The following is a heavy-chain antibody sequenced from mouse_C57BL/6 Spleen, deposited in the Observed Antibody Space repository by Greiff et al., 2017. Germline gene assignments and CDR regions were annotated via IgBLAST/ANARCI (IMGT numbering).Heavy chain of an antibody. D-gene: IGHD1-1*01. CDR1: GFTFSDYY. J-gene: IGHJ2*01. V-gene: IGHV5-16*01. CDR2: INYDGSST. CDR3: AIASYVYFGY. Sequence: EVMLVESEGGLVQPGSSMKLSCTASGFTFSDYYMAWVRQVPEKGLEWVANINYDGSSTYYLDSLKSRFIISRDNAKNILYLQMSSLKSEDTATYYCAIASYVYFGYWGQGTTLTVSS.